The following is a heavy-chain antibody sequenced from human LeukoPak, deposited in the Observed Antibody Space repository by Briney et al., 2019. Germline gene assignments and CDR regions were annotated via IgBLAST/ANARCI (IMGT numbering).Heavy chain of an antibody. J-gene: IGHJ4*02. CDR1: GFTFSSYG. D-gene: IGHD1-26*01. V-gene: IGHV3-30*18. Sequence: PGRSLRLSCAASGFTFSSYGMHWVRQAPGKGLEWVAVISYDGSNKYYADSVKGRFTISRDNSKNTLYLQMNSLRAEDTAVYYCAKGDLVGAPDEYYFDYWGQGTLVTVSS. CDR3: AKGDLVGAPDEYYFDY. CDR2: ISYDGSNK.